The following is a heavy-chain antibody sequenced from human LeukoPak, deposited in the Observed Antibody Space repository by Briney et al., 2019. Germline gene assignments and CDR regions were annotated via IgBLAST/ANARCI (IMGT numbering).Heavy chain of an antibody. Sequence: GGSLRLSCAASGFTFSSYSMNWVRQAPGKGLEWVSSVSSSGSYIYYADSVKGRFTISRDNAKNSLHLQMNSLRAEDTAVYYCARGRGGYCSSTSCSNNWFDPWGQGTLVTVSS. J-gene: IGHJ5*02. CDR3: ARGRGGYCSSTSCSNNWFDP. D-gene: IGHD2-2*01. V-gene: IGHV3-21*01. CDR1: GFTFSSYS. CDR2: VSSSGSYI.